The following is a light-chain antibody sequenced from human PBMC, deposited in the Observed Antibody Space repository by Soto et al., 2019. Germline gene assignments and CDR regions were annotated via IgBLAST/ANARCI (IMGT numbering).Light chain of an antibody. V-gene: IGLV2-14*03. CDR3: SSFTSNRIYV. Sequence: QSVGTQPTSVSLSPGQAITMSCTGNHNDIGTYDYVSWYQQHPGRAPRLLIHGVTTRPSGISDRFSASKSGLTASLTISGLQPEDEADYYCSSFTSNRIYVFGPGTKVTVL. CDR1: HNDIGTYDY. J-gene: IGLJ1*01. CDR2: GVT.